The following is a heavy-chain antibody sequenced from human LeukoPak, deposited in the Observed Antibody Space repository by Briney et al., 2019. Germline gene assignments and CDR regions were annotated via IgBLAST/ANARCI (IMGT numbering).Heavy chain of an antibody. CDR1: GDSISNRNYY. CDR3: TRLGLVGPYSSSAYYFDY. D-gene: IGHD6-6*01. CDR2: FYYGGSS. V-gene: IGHV4-39*01. J-gene: IGHJ4*02. Sequence: SETLSLTCTVSGDSISNRNYYWGWIRQPPGKGLAWIGSFYYGGSSYYNPSLRSRVTIYVDTSKNQFSLKLSFVTAADTAVYYCTRLGLVGPYSSSAYYFDYWGQGALVTVSS.